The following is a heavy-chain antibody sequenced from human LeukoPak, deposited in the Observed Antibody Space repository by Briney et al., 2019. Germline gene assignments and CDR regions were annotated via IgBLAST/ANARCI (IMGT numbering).Heavy chain of an antibody. J-gene: IGHJ4*02. V-gene: IGHV3-30*01. CDR2: ISYDGSNK. CDR1: GFTFSSYA. Sequence: SGGSLRLSCAASGFTFSSYAMHWVRQAPGKGLEWVAVISYDGSNKYYADSVKGRFTISRDNSKNTLYLQMNSLRAEDTAVYYCAKDPGNGNYVALDYWGKGTRVTVSS. D-gene: IGHD1-7*01. CDR3: AKDPGNGNYVALDY.